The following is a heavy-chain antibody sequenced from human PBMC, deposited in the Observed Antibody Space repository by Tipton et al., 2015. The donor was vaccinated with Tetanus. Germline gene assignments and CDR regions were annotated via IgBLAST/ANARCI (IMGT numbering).Heavy chain of an antibody. CDR1: GFTFSSYD. CDR3: ARGTYYDILTGYSFQGQGGYGMDV. CDR2: IGTAGDT. D-gene: IGHD3-9*01. J-gene: IGHJ6*02. V-gene: IGHV3-13*01. Sequence: GSLRLSCAASGFTFSSYDMHWVRQATGKGLEWVSAIGTAGDTYYPGSVKGRFTISRENAKNSLYLQMNSLRAGDTAVYYCARGTYYDILTGYSFQGQGGYGMDVWGQGTTVTVSS.